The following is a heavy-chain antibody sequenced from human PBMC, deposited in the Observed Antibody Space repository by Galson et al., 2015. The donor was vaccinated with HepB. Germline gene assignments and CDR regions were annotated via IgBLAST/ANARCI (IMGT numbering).Heavy chain of an antibody. CDR3: ATSRAYCTGGTCFFRYFYAMDV. V-gene: IGHV1-58*01. CDR1: GFPFSSSA. Sequence: SVKVSCKASGFPFSSSAVQWVRQARGQRLEWLGSIVIATGNHNYSPKFLYSVIITRDMSTSTPYMEVSSMRSEDTAVYYCATSRAYCTGGTCFFRYFYAMDVWGQGTTVTVSS. J-gene: IGHJ6*02. CDR2: IVIATGNH. D-gene: IGHD2-8*02.